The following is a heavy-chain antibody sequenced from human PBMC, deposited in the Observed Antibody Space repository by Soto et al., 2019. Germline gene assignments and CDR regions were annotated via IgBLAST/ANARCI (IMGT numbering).Heavy chain of an antibody. CDR1: GGSISSYY. J-gene: IGHJ4*02. Sequence: PSETLSLTCTVSGGSISSYYWSWIRQPPGKGLEWIGYIYYSGSTNYNPSLKSRVTISVDTSKNQFSLKLSSVTAADTAVYYCAREGGYGGYFDYWGQGTLVTVSS. D-gene: IGHD5-12*01. CDR3: AREGGYGGYFDY. V-gene: IGHV4-59*01. CDR2: IYYSGST.